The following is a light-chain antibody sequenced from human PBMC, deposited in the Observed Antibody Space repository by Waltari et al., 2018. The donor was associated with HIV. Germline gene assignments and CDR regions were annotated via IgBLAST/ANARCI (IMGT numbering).Light chain of an antibody. CDR3: SSYTTRSTWG. CDR1: SSDIGGYKY. J-gene: IGLJ3*02. Sequence: QSALTQPASVSGSPGQSITISCTGTSSDIGGYKYVSWYQQQPGKAPTLMISEVINRPSGVSNRFSGSNSLDTAALAISGLQAEVEADYYGSSYTTRSTWGLGGRTKLTGL. CDR2: EVI. V-gene: IGLV2-14*01.